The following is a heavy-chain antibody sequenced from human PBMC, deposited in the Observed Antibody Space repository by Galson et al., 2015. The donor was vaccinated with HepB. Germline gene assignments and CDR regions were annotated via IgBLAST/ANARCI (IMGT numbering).Heavy chain of an antibody. CDR1: GFTVSSNY. D-gene: IGHD6-19*01. CDR3: ARDFRRGGNSSGWRYYYYYYGMDV. J-gene: IGHJ6*02. CDR2: IYSGGST. Sequence: SLRLSCAASGFTVSSNYMSWVRQAPGKGLEWVSVIYSGGSTYYADSVKGRFTISRDNSKNTLYLQMNSLRAEDTAVYYCARDFRRGGNSSGWRYYYYYYGMDVWGQGTTVTVSS. V-gene: IGHV3-53*01.